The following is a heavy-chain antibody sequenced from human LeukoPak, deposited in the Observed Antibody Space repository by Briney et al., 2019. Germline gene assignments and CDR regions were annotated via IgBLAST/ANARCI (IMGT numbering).Heavy chain of an antibody. D-gene: IGHD3-22*01. V-gene: IGHV3-23*01. J-gene: IGHJ5*02. CDR1: GFTFNNYG. CDR3: AKAPSGYYGPTNWFDP. Sequence: PGGSLRLSCAASGFTFNNYGMSWVRQAPGKGLEWVSAITGSGDRTYYADSVKGRFTISRDNSKNTLYLQMNSLRAEDTAVYYCAKAPSGYYGPTNWFDPWGQGTLVTVSS. CDR2: ITGSGDRT.